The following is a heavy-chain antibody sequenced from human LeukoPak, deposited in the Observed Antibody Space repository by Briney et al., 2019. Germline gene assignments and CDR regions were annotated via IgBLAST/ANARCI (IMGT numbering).Heavy chain of an antibody. Sequence: PGGSLRLSCAASGFTFINYAMTWVRQAPGKRLGWVSVINGGGSSYYADSVKGRFTVSRDKSKNTLYLQMNSLRDEDTAVYYCAKGQGYNYGDSIDYWGQGTLVTVSA. V-gene: IGHV3-23*03. CDR3: AKGQGYNYGDSIDY. D-gene: IGHD5-18*01. CDR2: INGGGSS. CDR1: GFTFINYA. J-gene: IGHJ4*02.